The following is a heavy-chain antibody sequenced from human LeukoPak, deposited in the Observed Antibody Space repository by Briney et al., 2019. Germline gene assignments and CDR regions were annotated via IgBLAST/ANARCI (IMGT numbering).Heavy chain of an antibody. CDR1: GYTFTGYY. J-gene: IGHJ3*01. CDR3: ARPCSSTSCQFYYVFDL. CDR2: SNPNSAGT. D-gene: IGHD2-2*01. V-gene: IGHV1-2*06. Sequence: ASVKVSCKASGYTFTGYYIHWVRQAPGQGLEWMGRSNPNSAGTNYAQKFQGRVTMTRDTSISPASTDLSRLTSAAPAMLYYARPCSSTSCQFYYVFDLWGQGTMVTVSS.